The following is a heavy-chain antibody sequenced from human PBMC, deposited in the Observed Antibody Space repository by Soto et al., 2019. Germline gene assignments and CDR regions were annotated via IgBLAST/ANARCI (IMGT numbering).Heavy chain of an antibody. CDR2: IYHSGST. CDR3: ARFASSLRSFYYGMDV. V-gene: IGHV4-30-2*01. CDR1: GGSISSGGYS. D-gene: IGHD3-16*02. J-gene: IGHJ6*02. Sequence: TLSLTCAVSGGSISSGGYSWSWIRQPPGKGLEWFGYIYHSGSTYYNPSLKSPVTISVDRSKNQFSLKLSSVTAAGTAVYYCARFASSLRSFYYGMDVWGQGTTVTVSS.